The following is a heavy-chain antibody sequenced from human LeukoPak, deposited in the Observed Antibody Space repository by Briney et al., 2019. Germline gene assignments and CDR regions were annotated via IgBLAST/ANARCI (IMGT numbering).Heavy chain of an antibody. CDR2: ISSSSSYI. J-gene: IGHJ6*02. CDR1: GFTFSSYS. CDR3: ARYFDWFLGHPMDV. Sequence: PGGSLRLSCAASGFTFSSYSMNWVRQAPGKGLEWVSSISSSSSYIYYADSVKGRFTISRDNAKNSLYLQMNSLRAEDTAVYYCARYFDWFLGHPMDVWGQGTTVTVSS. D-gene: IGHD3-9*01. V-gene: IGHV3-21*01.